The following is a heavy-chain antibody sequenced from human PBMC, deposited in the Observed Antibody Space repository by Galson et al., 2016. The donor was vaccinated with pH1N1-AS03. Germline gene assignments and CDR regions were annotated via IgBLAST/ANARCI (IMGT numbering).Heavy chain of an antibody. CDR2: ISYDGGDQ. CDR1: GFTFSNYT. Sequence: SLRLSCAASGFTFSNYTMHWVRQAPGQGLEWVAAISYDGGDQFYADSGKGRFTISRDKSKNTLYLQVNSLRAEDTAVYYCAREKIHVVADYYGMDVWGQGTTVTVSS. J-gene: IGHJ6*02. CDR3: AREKIHVVADYYGMDV. V-gene: IGHV3-30-3*01. D-gene: IGHD2-15*01.